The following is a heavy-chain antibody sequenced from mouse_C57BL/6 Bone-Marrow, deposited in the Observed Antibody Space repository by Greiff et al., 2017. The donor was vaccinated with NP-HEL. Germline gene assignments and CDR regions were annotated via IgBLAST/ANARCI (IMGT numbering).Heavy chain of an antibody. V-gene: IGHV2-2*01. CDR3: ARREAPIYYDYDDAMDY. Sequence: IQLQQSGPGLVQPSQSLSITCTVSGFSLTSYGVHWVRQSPGKGLEWLGVIWSGGSTDYNAAFISRLSISKDNSKSQVFFKMNSLQADDTAIYYCARREAPIYYDYDDAMDYWGQGTSVTVSS. CDR2: IWSGGST. J-gene: IGHJ4*01. CDR1: GFSLTSYG. D-gene: IGHD2-4*01.